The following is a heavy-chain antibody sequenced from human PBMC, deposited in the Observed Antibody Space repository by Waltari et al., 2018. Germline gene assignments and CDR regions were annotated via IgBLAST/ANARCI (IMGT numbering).Heavy chain of an antibody. Sequence: EVQLVQSGAEVKKPGATVKISCKASGYTFTDYYMHWVQQAPGKGLEWMGRVDPEDGETIYAGKFQGRVTITADTSTDTAYMELSSLRSEDTAVYYCAMPHTSMVRGGFYYFDYWGQGTLVTVSS. CDR3: AMPHTSMVRGGFYYFDY. CDR1: GYTFTDYY. D-gene: IGHD3-10*01. V-gene: IGHV1-69-2*01. J-gene: IGHJ4*02. CDR2: VDPEDGET.